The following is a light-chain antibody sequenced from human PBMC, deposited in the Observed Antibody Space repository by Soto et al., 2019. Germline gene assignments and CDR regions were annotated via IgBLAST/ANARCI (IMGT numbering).Light chain of an antibody. J-gene: IGKJ1*01. V-gene: IGKV1-5*03. Sequence: DIHMTQSPSSLAASVGDRVTITCRASQSIASWMAWYQQKPGKAPKLLIYTASTLQSGVPSRFSGSGSGTEFTLTISSLQPDDFATYYCQQYHSWTFGQGTMVDIK. CDR3: QQYHSWT. CDR1: QSIASW. CDR2: TAS.